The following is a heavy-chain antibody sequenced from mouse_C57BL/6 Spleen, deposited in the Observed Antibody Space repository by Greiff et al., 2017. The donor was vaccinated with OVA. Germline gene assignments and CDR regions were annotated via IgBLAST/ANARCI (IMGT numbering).Heavy chain of an antibody. J-gene: IGHJ4*01. CDR2: ISSGSSTI. D-gene: IGHD2-4*01. CDR3: ARLVDYDDAMDY. Sequence: EVKLMESGGGLVKPGGSLKLSCAASGFTFSDYGMHWVRQAPEKGLEWVAYISSGSSTIYYADTVKGRFTISRDNAKNTLFLQMTSLRSEDTAMYYCARLVDYDDAMDYWGQGTSVTVSS. CDR1: GFTFSDYG. V-gene: IGHV5-17*01.